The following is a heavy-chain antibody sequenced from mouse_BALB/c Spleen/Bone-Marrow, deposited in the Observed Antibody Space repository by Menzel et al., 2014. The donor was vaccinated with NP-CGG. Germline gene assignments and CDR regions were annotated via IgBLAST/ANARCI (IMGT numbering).Heavy chain of an antibody. Sequence: EVKVVESGGGLVKPGGSLKLSCAASGFTFSSYAMSWVRQTPEKRLEWVASISSGGSTYYPDSVKGRFTISRDNARNILYLQMSSLRSEDTAMYYCARGGLRYFEVWGAGTTVTVSS. D-gene: IGHD3-2*02. CDR1: GFTFSSYA. CDR3: ARGGLRYFEV. J-gene: IGHJ1*01. V-gene: IGHV5-6-5*01. CDR2: ISSGGST.